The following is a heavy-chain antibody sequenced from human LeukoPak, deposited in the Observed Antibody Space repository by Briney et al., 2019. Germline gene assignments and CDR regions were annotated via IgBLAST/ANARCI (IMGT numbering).Heavy chain of an antibody. CDR3: ARGNQYYYDSSGYNHDAFDI. CDR2: IYYSGST. V-gene: IGHV4-59*01. Sequence: PSETLSLTCAVYGGSFSGYYWSWIRQPPGKGLEWIGYIYYSGSTNYNPSLKSRVTISVDTSKNQFSLKLSSVTAADTAVYYCARGNQYYYDSSGYNHDAFDIWGQGTMVTVSS. D-gene: IGHD3-22*01. J-gene: IGHJ3*02. CDR1: GGSFSGYY.